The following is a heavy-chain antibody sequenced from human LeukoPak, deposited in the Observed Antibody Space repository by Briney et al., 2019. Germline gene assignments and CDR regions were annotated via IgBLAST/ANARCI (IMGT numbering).Heavy chain of an antibody. J-gene: IGHJ6*02. CDR2: IIPIFGTA. Sequence: GASVKVSCKVSGYTLTELSMHWVRQAPGQGLEWMGGIIPIFGTANYAQKFQGRVTITADESTSTAYMELSSLRSEDTAVYYCAREAWLRQQLALYYYYGMDVWGQGTTVTVSS. CDR1: GYTLTELS. D-gene: IGHD6-13*01. V-gene: IGHV1-69*13. CDR3: AREAWLRQQLALYYYYGMDV.